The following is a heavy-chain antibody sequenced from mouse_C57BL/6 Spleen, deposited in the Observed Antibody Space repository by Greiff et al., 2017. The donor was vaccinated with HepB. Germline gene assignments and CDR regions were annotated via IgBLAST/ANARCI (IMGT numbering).Heavy chain of an antibody. J-gene: IGHJ3*01. Sequence: VQLQQPGAELVMPGASVKLSCKASGYTFTSYWMHWVKQRPGQGLEWIGEIDPSDSYTNYNQKFKGKSTLTVDKSSSTAYMQLSSLTSEDSAVYYCARLGLTGTPWFAYWGQGTLVTVYA. V-gene: IGHV1-69*01. CDR3: ARLGLTGTPWFAY. D-gene: IGHD4-1*01. CDR2: IDPSDSYT. CDR1: GYTFTSYW.